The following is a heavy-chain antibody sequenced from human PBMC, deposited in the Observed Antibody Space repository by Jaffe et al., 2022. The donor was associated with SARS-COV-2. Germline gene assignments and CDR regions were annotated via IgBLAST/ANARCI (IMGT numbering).Heavy chain of an antibody. CDR1: GYTFTSYA. V-gene: IGHV1-3*01. CDR2: INAGNGNT. Sequence: QVQLVQSGAEVKKPGASVKVSCKASGYTFTSYAMHWVRQAPGQRLEWMGWINAGNGNTKYSQKFQGRVTITRDTSASTAYMELSSLRSEDTAVYYCARVYSSGWRAVDYWGQGTLVTVSS. J-gene: IGHJ4*02. CDR3: ARVYSSGWRAVDY. D-gene: IGHD6-19*01.